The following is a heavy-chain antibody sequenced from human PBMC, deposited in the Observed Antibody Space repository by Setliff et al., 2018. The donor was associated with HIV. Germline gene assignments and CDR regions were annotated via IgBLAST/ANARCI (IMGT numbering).Heavy chain of an antibody. Sequence: SETLSLTCNVSGGSISSSNYYWGWIRQPPGKGREWIGSIFYSGSANYNPSLTTPVTISVDTSKNQFSLKLRSVTAADTAVYCCVRERSSYHYFDSWGQGMLVTVSS. J-gene: IGHJ4*02. CDR3: VRERSSYHYFDS. V-gene: IGHV4-39*02. CDR2: IFYSGSA. D-gene: IGHD3-22*01. CDR1: GGSISSSNYY.